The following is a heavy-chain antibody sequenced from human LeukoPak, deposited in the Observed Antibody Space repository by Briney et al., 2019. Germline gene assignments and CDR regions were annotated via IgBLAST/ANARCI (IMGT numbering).Heavy chain of an antibody. V-gene: IGHV5-51*01. D-gene: IGHD3-22*01. CDR1: GYSFTSYW. CDR3: ARKGAYYDSSGHIDY. CDR2: IYPDDSDT. Sequence: GESLQISCQGSGYSFTSYWIAWVRQMPGKGLEWMGIIYPDDSDTRYSPSFQGQVTISADKSISTAYLQWSSLKASDTAMYYCARKGAYYDSSGHIDYWGQGTLVTVSS. J-gene: IGHJ4*02.